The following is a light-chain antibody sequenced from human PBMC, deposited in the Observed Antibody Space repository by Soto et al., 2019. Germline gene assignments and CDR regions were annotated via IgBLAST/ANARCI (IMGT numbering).Light chain of an antibody. CDR3: LLSYPGVNVV. CDR1: TGAVTNGHY. J-gene: IGLJ2*01. Sequence: QAVVTQEPSLTVSPGGTVTLTCDSSTGAVTNGHYPYWFQQKPGQAPTTLIYDTNNKHSWTPARFSGSLLGGKAALTLSGARPGDEADYYCLLSYPGVNVVFGGGTKVTVL. V-gene: IGLV7-46*01. CDR2: DTN.